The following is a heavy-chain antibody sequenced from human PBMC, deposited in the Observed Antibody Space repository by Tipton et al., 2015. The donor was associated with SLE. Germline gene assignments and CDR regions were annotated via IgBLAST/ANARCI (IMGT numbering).Heavy chain of an antibody. Sequence: TLSLTCTVSGGSISSGSYYWSWIRQPAGKGLEWIGRIYTSGSTNYNPPLKSRVTISVDTSKNQFSLKLSSVTAADTAVYYCARGSPVWFRELYYFDYWGQGTLVTVST. CDR2: IYTSGST. CDR3: ARGSPVWFRELYYFDY. J-gene: IGHJ4*02. D-gene: IGHD3-10*01. V-gene: IGHV4-61*02. CDR1: GGSISSGSYY.